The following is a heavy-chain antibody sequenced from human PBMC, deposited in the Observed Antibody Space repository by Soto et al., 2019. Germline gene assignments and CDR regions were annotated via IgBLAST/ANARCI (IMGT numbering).Heavy chain of an antibody. CDR1: GGSFSGYY. Sequence: QVQLQRWGAGLLKPSETLSLTCAVYGGSFSGYYWSWIRQPPGKGLEWIGEINHSGSTNYNPSLKSRVTISVDTSKNQFSLKLSSVTAADTAVYYCARGKSVLRFLEWYPYRWFDPWGQGTLVTVSS. CDR3: ARGKSVLRFLEWYPYRWFDP. D-gene: IGHD3-3*01. V-gene: IGHV4-34*01. CDR2: INHSGST. J-gene: IGHJ5*02.